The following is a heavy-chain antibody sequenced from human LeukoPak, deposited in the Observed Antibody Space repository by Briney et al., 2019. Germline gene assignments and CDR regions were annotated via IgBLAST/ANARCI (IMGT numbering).Heavy chain of an antibody. V-gene: IGHV3-21*01. D-gene: IGHD2-15*01. J-gene: IGHJ6*02. CDR3: ARLAVVAATEDPYYYKYGMDV. CDR1: GFTFNSYG. Sequence: GGSLRLSCAASGFTFNSYGKNWVRQPPGQGLELVSSISTSTSYIYYADSVKGRFTISRDNARNSLYLQMNSLRAEDTAVYYCARLAVVAATEDPYYYKYGMDVWGQGTTVTVSS. CDR2: ISTSTSYI.